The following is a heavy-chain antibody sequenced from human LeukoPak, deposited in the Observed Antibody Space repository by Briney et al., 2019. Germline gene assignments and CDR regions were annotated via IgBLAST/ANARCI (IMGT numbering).Heavy chain of an antibody. CDR3: ARGGGGDYYYYMDV. CDR1: GGSISSYY. J-gene: IGHJ6*03. CDR2: IYTGGST. D-gene: IGHD2-21*01. Sequence: PSETLSLTSTVSGGSISSYYWSWIRQPPGQGLEGIGRIYTGGSTNYHPSIKSRVTMSVDTSKNQFTLKLSSVTAADTAVYYCARGGGGDYYYYMDVWGKGTTVTVSS. V-gene: IGHV4-4*07.